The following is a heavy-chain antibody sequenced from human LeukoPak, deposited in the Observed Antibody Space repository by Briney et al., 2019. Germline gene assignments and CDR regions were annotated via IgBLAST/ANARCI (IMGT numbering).Heavy chain of an antibody. V-gene: IGHV3-48*01. CDR1: GCTFSSYS. D-gene: IGHD2-15*01. CDR2: ISSSSSTI. J-gene: IGHJ4*02. CDR3: ARDHPWPIVDY. Sequence: GGCLRLSCAASGCTFSSYSMTWVRQAPGKGLEWVSYISSSSSTIYYADSVKGRFTISRDNAKNSLYLQMNSLRAEDTAVYYCARDHPWPIVDYWGQGTLVTVSS.